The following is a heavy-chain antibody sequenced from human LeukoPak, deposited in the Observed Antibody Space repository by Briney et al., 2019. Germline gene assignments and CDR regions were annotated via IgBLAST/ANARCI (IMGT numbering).Heavy chain of an antibody. CDR3: ARSSSGWTKFDY. V-gene: IGHV3-30*03. J-gene: IGHJ4*02. D-gene: IGHD6-19*01. CDR1: GFTFSSYG. CDR2: TSFDGSYK. Sequence: PGGSLRLSCAASGFTFSSYGMHWVRQAPGKGLEWVAMTSFDGSYKNYADSVKGRFTISRDNAKDSLYLQMNSLRAEDTAVYFCARSSSGWTKFDYWGQGALVTVSS.